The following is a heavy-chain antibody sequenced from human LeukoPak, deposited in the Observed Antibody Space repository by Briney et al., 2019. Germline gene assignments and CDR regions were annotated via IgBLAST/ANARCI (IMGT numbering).Heavy chain of an antibody. D-gene: IGHD2-21*02. CDR3: ASLDSVTASYFDC. V-gene: IGHV3-48*03. CDR2: ISSSGSTI. J-gene: IGHJ4*02. Sequence: QPGGSLRLSCAASGLTFSSYEMNWVRQAPGKGLEWVSYISSSGSTIYYADSVKGRFTISRDNAKNSLYLQMNSLRAEDTAVYYCASLDSVTASYFDCWGQGTLVTVSS. CDR1: GLTFSSYE.